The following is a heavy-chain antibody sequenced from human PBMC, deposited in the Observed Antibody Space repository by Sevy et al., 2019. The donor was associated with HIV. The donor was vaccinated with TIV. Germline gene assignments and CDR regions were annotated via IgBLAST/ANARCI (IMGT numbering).Heavy chain of an antibody. J-gene: IGHJ2*01. V-gene: IGHV3-30-3*01. CDR2: ISFVGGNK. CDR1: GFTFSTFA. D-gene: IGHD3-22*01. CDR3: AREGGDGGYYSGRFDL. Sequence: GGSLRLSCAASGFTFSTFAMHWVRQAPGRGLEWVAVISFVGGNKYYAHSVKGRFTISRDNAKNSLSLQMDSLRREDTAVYYCAREGGDGGYYSGRFDLWGRGTLVTVSS.